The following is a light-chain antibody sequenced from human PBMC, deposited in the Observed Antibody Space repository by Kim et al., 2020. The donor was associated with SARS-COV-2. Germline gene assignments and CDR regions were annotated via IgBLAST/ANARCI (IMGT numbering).Light chain of an antibody. Sequence: EIVLTQSPGTLSLSPGERATLSCRASQSVSSSSLAWYQQKPGQAPRLLISGASSRATDIPDRFSGSGSGTDFTLTISRLEPEDFAMYYCQQYGSSPPYTFGQGTKLEIK. V-gene: IGKV3-20*01. CDR3: QQYGSSPPYT. CDR1: QSVSSSS. J-gene: IGKJ2*01. CDR2: GAS.